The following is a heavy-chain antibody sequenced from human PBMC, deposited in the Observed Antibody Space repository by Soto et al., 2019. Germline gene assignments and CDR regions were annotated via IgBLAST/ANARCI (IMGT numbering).Heavy chain of an antibody. CDR3: ARYDSGGFSVY. CDR1: GFTFSSYS. CDR2: ISHDGHTT. J-gene: IGHJ4*02. Sequence: PGVSLRLSCFASGFTFSSYSMQWVRQAPGKGLEWVAVISHDGHTTYYGDSVKGRSTISRDNSKSTLFLHMNRLTAEDTATYYCARYDSGGFSVYWGQGPLVTVSS. D-gene: IGHD3-22*01. V-gene: IGHV3-30*04.